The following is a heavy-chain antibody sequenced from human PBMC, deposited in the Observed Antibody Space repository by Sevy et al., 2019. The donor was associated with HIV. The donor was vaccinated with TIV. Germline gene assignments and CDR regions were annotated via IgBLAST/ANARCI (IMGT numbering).Heavy chain of an antibody. D-gene: IGHD3-3*01. CDR1: GFSFSWYW. J-gene: IGHJ3*02. V-gene: IGHV3-7*01. CDR3: ATKGLLRPHDAFAT. CDR2: IKQDGSEK. Sequence: GGSLRLSCAASGFSFSWYWMSWVRQTPEKGLEWVANIKQDGSEKNYVDSVKGRFTISRDNAKNSLYLQMNSLRVDDTAVYYCATKGLLRPHDAFATWGQGTMVTVSS.